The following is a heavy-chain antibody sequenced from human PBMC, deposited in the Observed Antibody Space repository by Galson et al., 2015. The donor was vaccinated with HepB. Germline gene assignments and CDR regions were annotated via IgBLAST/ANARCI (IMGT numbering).Heavy chain of an antibody. D-gene: IGHD5-18*01. CDR2: INAGNGNT. CDR3: ASPNVDTAMVGYYYGMDV. V-gene: IGHV1-18*01. J-gene: IGHJ6*02. Sequence: SVKVSCKASGGTFSSYAISWVRQAPGQGPEWMGGINAGNGNTKYSQKFQGRVTMTTDTSTSTAYMELRSLISDDTAVYYCASPNVDTAMVGYYYGMDVWGQGTTVTVSS. CDR1: GGTFSSYA.